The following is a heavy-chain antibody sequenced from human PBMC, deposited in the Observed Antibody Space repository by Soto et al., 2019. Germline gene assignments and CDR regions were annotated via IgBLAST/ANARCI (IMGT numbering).Heavy chain of an antibody. D-gene: IGHD3-22*01. Sequence: EVQLLESGGGLVQPGGSLRLSCAASGFTFSSYAMSWVRQAPGKGLEWVSAISGSGGSTYYADSVKGRFTISRDNSKNTMYLQMNSLKAEDTAVDYCAKDPFKYDSSVIPLINWGQGTLVTVSS. J-gene: IGHJ4*02. CDR1: GFTFSSYA. CDR2: ISGSGGST. CDR3: AKDPFKYDSSVIPLIN. V-gene: IGHV3-23*01.